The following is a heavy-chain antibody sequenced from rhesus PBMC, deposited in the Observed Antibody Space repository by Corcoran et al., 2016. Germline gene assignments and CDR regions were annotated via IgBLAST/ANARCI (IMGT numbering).Heavy chain of an antibody. CDR3: AKESIAAAGTIAFDF. CDR2: IKSCGGST. CDR1: GFTFSSYW. Sequence: EVQLVESGGGLAKPGGSLRLSCAASGFTFSSYWRNWVRQTPGKGQGWISAIKSCGGSTYYADSVKCRCTISRDNSKNTLSLQMNSLRAEDTAVYYCAKESIAAAGTIAFDFWGQGLRVTVSS. D-gene: IGHD6-25*01. J-gene: IGHJ3*01. V-gene: IGHV3S42*01.